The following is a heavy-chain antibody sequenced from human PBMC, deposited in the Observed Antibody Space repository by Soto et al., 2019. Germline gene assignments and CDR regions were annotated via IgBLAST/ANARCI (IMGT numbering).Heavy chain of an antibody. J-gene: IGHJ4*02. CDR3: ARAPGYSGYDALDY. D-gene: IGHD5-12*01. Sequence: EVQLVESGGGLVQPGGSLRLSCAASGYTFSTYAMHWVRQAPGKGLEYVSVINSNGGSTFYANSVKGRFTISRDNSKNTLYLQMGSLRVEDTGVYYCARAPGYSGYDALDYWGQGTLVTFSS. CDR1: GYTFSTYA. CDR2: INSNGGST. V-gene: IGHV3-64*01.